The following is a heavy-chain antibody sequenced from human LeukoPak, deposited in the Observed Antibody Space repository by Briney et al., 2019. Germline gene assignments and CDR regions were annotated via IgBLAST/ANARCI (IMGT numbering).Heavy chain of an antibody. CDR2: IRYDGSNK. V-gene: IGHV3-30*02. D-gene: IGHD3-3*01. J-gene: IGHJ3*02. CDR3: AKDSLNYDFWSGAAFDI. Sequence: GGSLRLSCAASGFTFSRYSMNWVRQAPGKGLEWVAFIRYDGSNKYYADSVKGRFTISRDNSKNTLYLQMNSLRAEDTAVYYCAKDSLNYDFWSGAAFDIWGQGTMVTVSS. CDR1: GFTFSRYS.